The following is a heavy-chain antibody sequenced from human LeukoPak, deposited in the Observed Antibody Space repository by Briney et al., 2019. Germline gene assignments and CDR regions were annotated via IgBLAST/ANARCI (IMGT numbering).Heavy chain of an antibody. V-gene: IGHV4-39*07. J-gene: IGHJ4*02. Sequence: LETLSLTCTVSGGSISSSSYYWGWIRQPPGKGLEWIGSIYYSGSTYYNPSLKSRVTISVDTSKNQFSLKLSSVTAADTAVYYCARASERDYDILTGYYSQYYFDYWGQGTLVTVSS. D-gene: IGHD3-9*01. CDR1: GGSISSSSYY. CDR3: ARASERDYDILTGYYSQYYFDY. CDR2: IYYSGST.